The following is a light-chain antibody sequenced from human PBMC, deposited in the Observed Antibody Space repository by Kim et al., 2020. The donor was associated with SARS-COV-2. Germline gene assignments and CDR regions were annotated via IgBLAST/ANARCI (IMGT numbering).Light chain of an antibody. Sequence: SVSPGQIVPLSRRASPRVTTTLAWHQQTPAQAPRVLIYDASTRATGIPARFSGRGSGTEFTLTLSSLQSEDFAVYYCQQSNNWPYTFGQGTKLEI. J-gene: IGKJ2*01. V-gene: IGKV3-15*01. CDR1: PRVTTT. CDR3: QQSNNWPYT. CDR2: DAS.